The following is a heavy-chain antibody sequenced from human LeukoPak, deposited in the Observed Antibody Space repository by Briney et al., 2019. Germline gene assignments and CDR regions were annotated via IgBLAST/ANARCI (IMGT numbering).Heavy chain of an antibody. J-gene: IGHJ6*02. Sequence: GGSLRLSCAASGFTFSSYSMNWVRQAPGKGLEWVSSISSSSSYIYYAGSVKGRFTISRDNAKNSLYLQMNSLRAEDTAVYYCARDNDRGQYCSSTSCYRVLYGMDVWGQGTTVTVSS. V-gene: IGHV3-21*01. CDR2: ISSSSSYI. CDR3: ARDNDRGQYCSSTSCYRVLYGMDV. CDR1: GFTFSSYS. D-gene: IGHD2-2*02.